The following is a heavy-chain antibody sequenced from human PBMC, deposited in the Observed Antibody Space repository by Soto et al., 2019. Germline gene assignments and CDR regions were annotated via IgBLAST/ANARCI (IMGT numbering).Heavy chain of an antibody. CDR1: GFTFSSYS. CDR2: ISSSSSYI. V-gene: IGHV3-21*01. D-gene: IGHD3-3*01. Sequence: GGSLGLSCAASGFTFSSYSMNWVRQAPGKGLEWVSSISSSSSYIYYADSVKGRFTISRDNAKNSLYLQMNSLRAEDTAVYYCARDGDYDFWSGYLFDPWGQGTLVTVSS. CDR3: ARDGDYDFWSGYLFDP. J-gene: IGHJ5*02.